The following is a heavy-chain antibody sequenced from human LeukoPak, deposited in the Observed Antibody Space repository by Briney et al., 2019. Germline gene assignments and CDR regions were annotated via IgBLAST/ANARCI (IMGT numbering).Heavy chain of an antibody. D-gene: IGHD2-15*01. V-gene: IGHV3-30*02. CDR1: GFTFSSYG. J-gene: IGHJ6*03. CDR3: AKDNGRTVVVPSYMDV. Sequence: PGGSLRLSCAASGFTFSSYGMHWVRQAPGKGLEWVAFIRYDGSNKYYADSVKGRFTISRDNSKNTLYLQMNSLRAEDTAVYYCAKDNGRTVVVPSYMDVWGKGTTVTISS. CDR2: IRYDGSNK.